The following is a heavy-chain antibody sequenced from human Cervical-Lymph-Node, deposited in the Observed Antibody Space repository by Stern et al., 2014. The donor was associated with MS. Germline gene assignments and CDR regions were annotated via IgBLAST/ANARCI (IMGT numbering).Heavy chain of an antibody. CDR1: GYPFTGFF. Sequence: QLVQSGAEVKKPGASVKVSCTASGYPFTGFFLHWVRQAPGQGLEWVGWINPNTGVTKSAQKFQGWVTLTRDTSINTVYMELNRLKSDDTAVFYCARGYPCFDNWGQGTLVTVSS. J-gene: IGHJ4*02. CDR3: ARGYPCFDN. D-gene: IGHD2-15*01. CDR2: INPNTGVT. V-gene: IGHV1-2*04.